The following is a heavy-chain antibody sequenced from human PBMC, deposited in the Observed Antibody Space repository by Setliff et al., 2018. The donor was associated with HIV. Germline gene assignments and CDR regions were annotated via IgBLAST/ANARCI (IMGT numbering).Heavy chain of an antibody. CDR2: ITSSGSTR. CDR1: GFSFSDYY. V-gene: IGHV3-11*04. Sequence: GSLRLSCAASGFSFSDYYMSWIRQAPGKGLEWVSYITSSGSTRYYADSVKGRFAISRDNAKNSLYLEMNSLRAEETAVYYCASDSSNYYYYYMDVWGNGTTVTVSS. CDR3: ASDSSNYYYYYMDV. J-gene: IGHJ6*03. D-gene: IGHD2-15*01.